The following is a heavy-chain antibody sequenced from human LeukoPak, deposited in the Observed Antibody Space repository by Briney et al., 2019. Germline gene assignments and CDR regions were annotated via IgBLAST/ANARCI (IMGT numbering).Heavy chain of an antibody. CDR1: GDRSSTYG. D-gene: IGHD3-10*01. Sequence: GASVKVSCKISGDRSSTYGINWVRQAPGQGLEWLGWINRNNGKTKYGQKFQGRVTMTRDTDTTTYYMEMRSLGSDDAAIYYCTRDLGVTAKDRIEYWGQGTLVTVTS. J-gene: IGHJ4*02. CDR2: INRNNGKT. CDR3: TRDLGVTAKDRIEY. V-gene: IGHV1-18*01.